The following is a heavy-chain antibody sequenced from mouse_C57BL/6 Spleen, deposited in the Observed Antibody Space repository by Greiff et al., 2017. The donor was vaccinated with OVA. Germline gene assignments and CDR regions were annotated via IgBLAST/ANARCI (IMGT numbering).Heavy chain of an antibody. V-gene: IGHV1-15*01. CDR2: IDPETGGT. CDR1: GYTFTDYE. D-gene: IGHD1-1*01. J-gene: IGHJ4*01. Sequence: QVQLQQSGAELVRPGASVTLSCKASGYTFTDYEMHWVKQTPVPGLEWIGAIDPETGGTAYNQKFKGKAILTADKSSSTAYMELRSLTSEDSAVYYCTRGGTTVVADYYAMDYWGQGTSVTVSS. CDR3: TRGGTTVVADYYAMDY.